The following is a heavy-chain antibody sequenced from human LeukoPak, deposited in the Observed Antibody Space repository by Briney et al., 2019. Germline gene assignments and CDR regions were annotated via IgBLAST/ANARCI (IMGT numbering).Heavy chain of an antibody. J-gene: IGHJ4*02. D-gene: IGHD3-10*01. V-gene: IGHV3-64*01. CDR3: ARGLYYGSGQYFFDY. CDR2: ISPSGDST. Sequence: AGGSLRLSCAASGFTFSTYYMHWVRQAPGKGLEYVSAISPSGDSTYYTNSVKGRFTISRDNSKNTLFLQMGSLTAEDMAVYYCARGLYYGSGQYFFDYWGQGTLVTVSS. CDR1: GFTFSTYY.